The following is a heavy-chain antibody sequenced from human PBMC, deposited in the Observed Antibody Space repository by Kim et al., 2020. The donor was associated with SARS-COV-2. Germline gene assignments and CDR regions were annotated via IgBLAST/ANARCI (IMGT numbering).Heavy chain of an antibody. V-gene: IGHV1-24*01. J-gene: IGHJ6*02. CDR3: ATEYLGYYYYGMDV. Sequence: AQKFQGRVTMTEDTSTDTAYMELSSLRSEDTAVYYCATEYLGYYYYGMDVWGQGTTVTVSS. D-gene: IGHD3-16*01.